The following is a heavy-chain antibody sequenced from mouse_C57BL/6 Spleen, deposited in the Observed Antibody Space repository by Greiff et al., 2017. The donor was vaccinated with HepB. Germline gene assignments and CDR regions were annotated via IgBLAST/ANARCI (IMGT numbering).Heavy chain of an antibody. CDR2: IDPSDSYT. Sequence: VQLQQPGAELVMPGASVKLSCKASGYTFTSYWMHWVKQRPGQGLEWIGEIDPSDSYTNYNQKFKGKSTLTVDKSSSTAYMQLSSLTSEDSAVYYCARSDDGYYSLFAYWGQGTLVTVSA. V-gene: IGHV1-69*01. D-gene: IGHD2-3*01. CDR3: ARSDDGYYSLFAY. J-gene: IGHJ3*01. CDR1: GYTFTSYW.